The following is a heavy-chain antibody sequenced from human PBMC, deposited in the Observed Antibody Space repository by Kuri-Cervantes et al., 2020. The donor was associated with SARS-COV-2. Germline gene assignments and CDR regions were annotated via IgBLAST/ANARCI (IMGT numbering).Heavy chain of an antibody. CDR3: ARLPSYYYYGMDV. J-gene: IGHJ6*02. Sequence: SETLSLTCTVSGGSISSSSYYWGWIRQPPGKGLEWIGSIYYSGSTYYNPSLKRRVTISVDTSKNQFSLKLSSVTAADTAVYYCARLPSYYYYGMDVWGQGTTVTVSS. V-gene: IGHV4-39*01. CDR2: IYYSGST. CDR1: GGSISSSSYY.